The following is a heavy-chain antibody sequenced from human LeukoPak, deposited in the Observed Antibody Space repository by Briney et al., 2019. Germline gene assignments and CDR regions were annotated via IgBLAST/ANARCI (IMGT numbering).Heavy chain of an antibody. D-gene: IGHD2-15*01. V-gene: IGHV3-21*01. Sequence: GGSLRLSCAASGFTFSSYSMNWVRQAPGKGLEWVSSISSSSSYIYYADSVKGRFTISRDNAKNSLYLQMNSLRAEDTAVYCCARATGYCGGGSCGDYFDYWGQGTLVTVSS. CDR3: ARATGYCGGGSCGDYFDY. CDR1: GFTFSSYS. CDR2: ISSSSSYI. J-gene: IGHJ4*02.